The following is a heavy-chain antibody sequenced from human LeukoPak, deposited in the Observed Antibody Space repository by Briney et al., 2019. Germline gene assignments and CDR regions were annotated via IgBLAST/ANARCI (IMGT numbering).Heavy chain of an antibody. J-gene: IGHJ6*02. CDR3: ARESSSKWSGWYGHYYYGMDV. CDR1: DGSTSSYY. CDR2: IYTSGST. V-gene: IGHV4-4*07. D-gene: IGHD6-19*01. Sequence: SETLSLTCTVSDGSTSSYYWSWIRQPAGKGLEWIGRIYTSGSTNYNPSLKSRVTMSVDTSKNQFSLKLSSVTAADTAVYYCARESSSKWSGWYGHYYYGMDVCGQGTTVTVSS.